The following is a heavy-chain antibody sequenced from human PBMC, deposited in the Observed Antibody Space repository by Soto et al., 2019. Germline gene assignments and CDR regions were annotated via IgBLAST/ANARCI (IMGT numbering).Heavy chain of an antibody. CDR1: GGSISSYY. CDR3: ARGRYDILTGYYTGRYFDY. D-gene: IGHD3-9*01. V-gene: IGHV4-4*07. CDR2: IYTSGST. J-gene: IGHJ4*02. Sequence: SETLSLTCTVSGGSISSYYWSWIRQPAGKGLEWIGRIYTSGSTNYNPSLKSRVTMSVDASKNQFSLKLSSVTAADTAVYYCARGRYDILTGYYTGRYFDYWGQGTLVTVSS.